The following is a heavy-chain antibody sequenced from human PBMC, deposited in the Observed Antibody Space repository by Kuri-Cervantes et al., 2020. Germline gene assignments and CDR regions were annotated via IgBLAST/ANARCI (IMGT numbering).Heavy chain of an antibody. CDR2: IYYTGTA. V-gene: IGHV4-39*01. J-gene: IGHJ4*02. CDR3: ARVYCSSTSCLYYFDY. Sequence: SQTLSLTCAVSGGSIISGSHYWGWIRQPPGKGLEWIGTIYYTGTAYHNPSLKSRVTISVDTSKNQFSLNLRSVTAADTAVYYCARVYCSSTSCLYYFDYWGQGTLVTVSS. CDR1: GGSIISGSHY. D-gene: IGHD2-2*01.